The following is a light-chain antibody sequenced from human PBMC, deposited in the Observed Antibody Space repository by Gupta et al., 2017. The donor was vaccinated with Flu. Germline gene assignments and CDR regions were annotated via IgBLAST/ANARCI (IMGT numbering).Light chain of an antibody. CDR3: QQYNSDPYT. Sequence: GDRVTITCRASQSISDLLAWYQQKPGEAPNLLIFKASSLQSGVPSRFRGSGSGTEFTLSINSLQPDDSATYYCQQYNSDPYTFGQGTKLEIK. J-gene: IGKJ2*01. CDR1: QSISDL. V-gene: IGKV1-5*03. CDR2: KAS.